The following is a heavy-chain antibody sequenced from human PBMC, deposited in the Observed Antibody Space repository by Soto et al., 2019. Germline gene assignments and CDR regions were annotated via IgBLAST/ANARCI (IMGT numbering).Heavy chain of an antibody. D-gene: IGHD2-21*01. Sequence: SVKVSCKASGGTFSNYFVNWVRQAPGQGLEWMGRIIPISGAANYAQKFQGRVTITADKSTSTSYMELSSLRSEDTAVYYCARDMTRSVVPYFDFWGQGTLVTVSS. V-gene: IGHV1-69*06. CDR3: ARDMTRSVVPYFDF. CDR2: IIPISGAA. CDR1: GGTFSNYF. J-gene: IGHJ4*02.